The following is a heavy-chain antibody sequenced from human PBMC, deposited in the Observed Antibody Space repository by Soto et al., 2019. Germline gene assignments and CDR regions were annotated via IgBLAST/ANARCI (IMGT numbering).Heavy chain of an antibody. Sequence: QVQLVQSGAEVKKPGASVKVSCKASGYTFTDYFVQWVRQAPGQGLEWVGWINPRSGDTNFAQKFQDWVTMTRDTSVNTAYIELNTLKSDDTAVYYCARGTGYNWGLSDCWGQGTLVTFSS. V-gene: IGHV1-2*04. J-gene: IGHJ4*02. CDR2: INPRSGDT. CDR3: ARGTGYNWGLSDC. CDR1: GYTFTDYF. D-gene: IGHD5-12*01.